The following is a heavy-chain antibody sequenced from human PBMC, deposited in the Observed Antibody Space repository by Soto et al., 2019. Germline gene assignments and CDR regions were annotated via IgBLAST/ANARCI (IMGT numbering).Heavy chain of an antibody. D-gene: IGHD3-22*01. CDR3: AKALSPAYDSSGYPSPFDY. CDR2: ISYDGSRK. V-gene: IGHV3-30-3*01. CDR1: GFIFSSYD. Sequence: GGSLRLSCAASGFIFSSYDMHWVRQAPGKGLEWVAVISYDGSRKHYAGSVKGRFTISRDNSKNTLYLQMNSLRAEDTAVYYCAKALSPAYDSSGYPSPFDYWGQGTLVTVSS. J-gene: IGHJ4*02.